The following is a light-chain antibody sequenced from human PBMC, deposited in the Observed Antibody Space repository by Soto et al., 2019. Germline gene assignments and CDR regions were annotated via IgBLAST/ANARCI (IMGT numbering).Light chain of an antibody. CDR1: SSDVTSYYR. Sequence: QSALTQPPSVSGSPGQSVTISCTGTSSDVTSYYRVSWYQQPPGTAPKLLIYDVSNRPSGVPDRFSGSRSGNTASLTISGLQAEDEADYYCSLYTSSSTYVFGTGTQLTVL. CDR2: DVS. V-gene: IGLV2-18*01. J-gene: IGLJ1*01. CDR3: SLYTSSSTYV.